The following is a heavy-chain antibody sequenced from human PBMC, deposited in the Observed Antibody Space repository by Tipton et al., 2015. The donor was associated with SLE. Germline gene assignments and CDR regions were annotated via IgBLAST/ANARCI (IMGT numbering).Heavy chain of an antibody. Sequence: TLSLTCAVSGYSISSGYYWGWIRQPPGKGLEWIGEINHSGSTNYNPSLKSRVTISVDTSKNQFSLKLSSVTAADTAVYYCARGKLATSAFDIWGQGTMVTVSS. CDR2: INHSGST. CDR1: GYSISSGYY. J-gene: IGHJ3*02. V-gene: IGHV4-38-2*01. D-gene: IGHD5-24*01. CDR3: ARGKLATSAFDI.